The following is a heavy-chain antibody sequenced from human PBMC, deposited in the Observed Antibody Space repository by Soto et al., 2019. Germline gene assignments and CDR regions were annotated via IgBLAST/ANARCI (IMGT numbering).Heavy chain of an antibody. CDR3: TRGRRYYDRGGALDI. D-gene: IGHD3-22*01. CDR2: ISTSGSAI. Sequence: PGGSLRLFCAASGSTVCSYIMDLVRQAPGKGLEWVSYISTSGSAIYYADSVKGRFTISRDNDKNSLYLQMNSLRDEDTAVYYCTRGRRYYDRGGALDIRGQGTIVTLSS. J-gene: IGHJ3*02. CDR1: GSTVCSYI. V-gene: IGHV3-48*02.